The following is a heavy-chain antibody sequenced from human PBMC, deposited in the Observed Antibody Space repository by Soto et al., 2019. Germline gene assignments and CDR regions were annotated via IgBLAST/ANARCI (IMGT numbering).Heavy chain of an antibody. D-gene: IGHD3-22*01. Sequence: GGSLRLSCAASGFTFSSYAMSWVRQAPGKGLEWVSAISGSGGSTYYADSVKGRFTISRDNSKNTLYLQMSSLRAEDTAVYYCAKVRYYESSGLDYGGQGXLVTVSS. CDR3: AKVRYYESSGLDY. CDR2: ISGSGGST. CDR1: GFTFSSYA. V-gene: IGHV3-23*01. J-gene: IGHJ4*02.